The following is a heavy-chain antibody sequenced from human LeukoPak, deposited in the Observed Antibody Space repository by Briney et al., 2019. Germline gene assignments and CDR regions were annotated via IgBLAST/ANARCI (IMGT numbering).Heavy chain of an antibody. CDR1: GFTFSSHA. CDR3: ARKDSSGYDAFDI. V-gene: IGHV3-64*04. CDR2: ISSNGGNT. D-gene: IGHD3-22*01. Sequence: GGSLRLSCSASGFTFSSHAMHWVRQAPGKGLEYVSGISSNGGNTYYADSVKGRFTISRDNAKNSLYLQMNSLRAEDTAVYYCARKDSSGYDAFDIWGQGTMVTVSS. J-gene: IGHJ3*02.